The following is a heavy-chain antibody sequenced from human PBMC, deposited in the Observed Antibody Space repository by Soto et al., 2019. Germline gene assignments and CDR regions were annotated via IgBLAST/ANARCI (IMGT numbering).Heavy chain of an antibody. Sequence: GESMKISCKGSGYSFTSYWIGWVRQMPGKGLEGMGIIYPGDSDTRYSPSFQGQVTISADKSISTAYLQWSSLKASDTAMYYCASSYGDYQIYYYGMDVWGQGTTVTVSS. V-gene: IGHV5-51*01. D-gene: IGHD4-17*01. J-gene: IGHJ6*02. CDR1: GYSFTSYW. CDR2: IYPGDSDT. CDR3: ASSYGDYQIYYYGMDV.